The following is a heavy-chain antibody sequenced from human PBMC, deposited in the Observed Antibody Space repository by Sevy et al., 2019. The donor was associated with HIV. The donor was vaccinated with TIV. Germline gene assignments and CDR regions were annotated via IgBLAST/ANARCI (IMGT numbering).Heavy chain of an antibody. CDR2: IYTSGST. J-gene: IGHJ6*02. D-gene: IGHD3-3*01. Sequence: SETLSLTCTVSGGSISSYYWSWIRQPAGKGLEWIGRIYTSGSTNYNPSLKSRVTMSVDTSKNQFSLKLSSVTAADTAVYYCARDPNPLRDFWSGYDRRGPYGMDVWGQGTTVTVSS. V-gene: IGHV4-4*07. CDR3: ARDPNPLRDFWSGYDRRGPYGMDV. CDR1: GGSISSYY.